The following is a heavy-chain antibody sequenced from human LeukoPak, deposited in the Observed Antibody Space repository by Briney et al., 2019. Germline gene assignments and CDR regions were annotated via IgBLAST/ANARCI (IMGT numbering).Heavy chain of an antibody. J-gene: IGHJ4*02. Sequence: SETLSLTCAVYGGSFSGYYWSWIRQPPGKGLEWIGEINHSGSTNYNPSLKSRVTISVDTSKNQFSLKLSSVTAADTAVYYCARRGGYCSSTSCYYLEYYFDYWGQGTLVTVSS. CDR3: ARRGGYCSSTSCYYLEYYFDY. CDR1: GGSFSGYY. D-gene: IGHD2-2*01. CDR2: INHSGST. V-gene: IGHV4-34*01.